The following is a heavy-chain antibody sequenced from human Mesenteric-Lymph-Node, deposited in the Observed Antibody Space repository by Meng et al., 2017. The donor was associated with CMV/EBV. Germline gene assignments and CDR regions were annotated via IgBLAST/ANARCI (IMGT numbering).Heavy chain of an antibody. Sequence: GESLKISCAASGFTFSNYGMHWARQPPGEGLQWLAFIRYDESDKFYADSVKGRFAISRDNSRNTLYLQMDSLRDEDTAVYYCASDHPGTDCFDVWGQGTVVTVSS. CDR3: ASDHPGTDCFDV. D-gene: IGHD6-13*01. J-gene: IGHJ3*01. V-gene: IGHV3-30*02. CDR1: GFTFSNYG. CDR2: IRYDESDK.